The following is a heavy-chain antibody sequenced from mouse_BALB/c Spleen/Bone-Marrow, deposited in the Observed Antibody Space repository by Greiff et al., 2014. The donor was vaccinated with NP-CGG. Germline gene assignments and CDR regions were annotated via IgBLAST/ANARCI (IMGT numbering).Heavy chain of an antibody. Sequence: EVQLQQSGAELVKPGASVKLSCTASGFNIKDTYMHWVKQRPEQGLDWIGRIDPANGNTKYDPKFQGKATITADTSSNAAYLQLSSLTSEDTAVYYCAREGYGNSYAMDYWGQGTSVTVSS. D-gene: IGHD2-1*01. CDR1: GFNIKDTY. CDR2: IDPANGNT. V-gene: IGHV14-3*02. CDR3: AREGYGNSYAMDY. J-gene: IGHJ4*01.